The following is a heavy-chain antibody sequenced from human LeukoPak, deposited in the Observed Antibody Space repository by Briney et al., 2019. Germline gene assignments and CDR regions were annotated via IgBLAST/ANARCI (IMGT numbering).Heavy chain of an antibody. CDR3: ARGPEFGELLSLDY. CDR1: GGSISSYY. CDR2: IYYSGST. D-gene: IGHD3-10*01. V-gene: IGHV4-59*01. Sequence: SETLSLTCTVSGGSISSYYWSWIRQPPGKGLEWIGYIYYSGSTNYNPSLKSRVTISVDTSKNQFSLKLSSVTAADTAVYYCARGPEFGELLSLDYWGQGTLVTVSS. J-gene: IGHJ4*02.